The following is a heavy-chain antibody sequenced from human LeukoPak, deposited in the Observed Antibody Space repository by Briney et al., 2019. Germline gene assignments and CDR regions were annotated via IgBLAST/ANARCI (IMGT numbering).Heavy chain of an antibody. CDR1: GYTFIDYY. J-gene: IGHJ4*02. CDR2: INPNSGGT. CDR3: AREVAGAMPFDS. Sequence: ASVKVSCKASGYTFIDYYIHWVRQAPGQGLEWMGRINPNSGGTNYAQKFQGRVTMTRDTSISTAYMDLSRLTSDDTAVYYCAREVAGAMPFDSWGQGTLVTVSS. V-gene: IGHV1-2*06. D-gene: IGHD2-2*01.